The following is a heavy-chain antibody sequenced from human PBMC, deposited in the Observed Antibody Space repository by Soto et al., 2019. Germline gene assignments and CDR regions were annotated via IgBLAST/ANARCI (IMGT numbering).Heavy chain of an antibody. J-gene: IGHJ2*01. D-gene: IGHD3-10*01. Sequence: ASVKVSCKASGYTFTSYYIHWVRQAPGQGLEWMGVITPSGDSTTYAHNFQGRVTLATDTSTSTVYMELSSLRSEDTAIYYCARHRTGAGSSLWWYFDLWGRGTLVTVSS. CDR1: GYTFTSYY. CDR2: ITPSGDST. CDR3: ARHRTGAGSSLWWYFDL. V-gene: IGHV1-46*01.